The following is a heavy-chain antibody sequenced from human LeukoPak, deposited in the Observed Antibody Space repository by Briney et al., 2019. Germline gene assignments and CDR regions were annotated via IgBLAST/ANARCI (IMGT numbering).Heavy chain of an antibody. CDR2: IYYSGST. Sequence: SETLSLTCTVSGGSISSYYWSWIRQPPGKGLEWIGYIYYSGSTNYNPSLKSRVTISVDTSKNQFSLKLSSVTAADTAVYYCARVGYGSGGSYYFDYWGQGTPVTVSS. D-gene: IGHD2-15*01. CDR3: ARVGYGSGGSYYFDY. CDR1: GGSISSYY. J-gene: IGHJ4*02. V-gene: IGHV4-59*01.